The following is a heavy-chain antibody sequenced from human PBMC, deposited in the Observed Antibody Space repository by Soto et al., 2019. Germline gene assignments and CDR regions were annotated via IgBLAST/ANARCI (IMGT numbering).Heavy chain of an antibody. CDR1: GGSISSYY. V-gene: IGHV4-59*04. D-gene: IGHD3-16*02. CDR2: TYHSGRT. CDR3: ATYRA. J-gene: IGHJ1*01. Sequence: PSETLSLTSTVSGGSISSYYWSWIRQPPGKGLEWIGNTYHSGRTSYNPSLRSRVTVSLDTSKNQFSLKLTSVTAADTAVYHCATYRAWGQGTLVTVSS.